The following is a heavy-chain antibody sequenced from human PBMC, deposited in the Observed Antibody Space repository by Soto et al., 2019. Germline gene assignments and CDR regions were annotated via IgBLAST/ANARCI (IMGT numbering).Heavy chain of an antibody. D-gene: IGHD6-19*01. Sequence: GASVKVSCKASGYTLTSYAMHWVRQAPGQRLEWMGWINAGNGNTKYSQKFQGRVTITRDTSASTAYMELSSLRSEDTAVYYCARSAIAVAEFDYWGQGTLVTVSS. CDR1: GYTLTSYA. J-gene: IGHJ4*02. CDR2: INAGNGNT. CDR3: ARSAIAVAEFDY. V-gene: IGHV1-3*01.